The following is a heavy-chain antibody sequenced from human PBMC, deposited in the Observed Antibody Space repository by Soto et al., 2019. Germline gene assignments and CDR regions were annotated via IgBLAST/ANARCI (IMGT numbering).Heavy chain of an antibody. CDR3: ARRSSSYYYYYGMDV. CDR1: GGTFGNSA. CDR2: IIPSFATG. D-gene: IGHD6-6*01. J-gene: IGHJ6*02. V-gene: IGHV1-69*06. Sequence: VASVKVSCKASGGTFGNSAISWVRQAPGQGLEWMGGIIPSFATGNSAPEFQGRLTITADKSTTTAYMELSSLRSEDTAVYYCARRSSSYYYYYGMDVWGQGTTVTVSS.